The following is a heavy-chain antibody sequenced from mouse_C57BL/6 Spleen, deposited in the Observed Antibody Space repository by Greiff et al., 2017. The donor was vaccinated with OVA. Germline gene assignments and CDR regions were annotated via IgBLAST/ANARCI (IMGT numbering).Heavy chain of an antibody. V-gene: IGHV1-59*01. CDR3: AATVVARGYCDV. D-gene: IGHD1-1*01. CDR1: GYTFTSYW. Sequence: QVQLQQPGAELVRPGTSVKLSCKASGYTFTSYWMHWVKQRPGRGLEWIGVIDPSDSYTNYNQKFKGQATLTVDTSSSTAYMQLSSLTSEDSAVDYCAATVVARGYCDVWGTGTTVTVSS. J-gene: IGHJ1*03. CDR2: IDPSDSYT.